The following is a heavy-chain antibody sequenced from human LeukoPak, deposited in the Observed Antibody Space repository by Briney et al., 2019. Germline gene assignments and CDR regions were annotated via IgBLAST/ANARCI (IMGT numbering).Heavy chain of an antibody. CDR3: ARSSAIRGYYYYYMDV. Sequence: SETLSLTCTVSGGSISSYYWSWIRQPPGKGLEWIGYISHSGSTNYNPSLKSRVTISVDTSKNQFSLKLSSVTAADTAVYYCARSSAIRGYYYYYMDVWGKGTTVTVSS. CDR2: ISHSGST. V-gene: IGHV4-59*08. J-gene: IGHJ6*03. D-gene: IGHD2-2*02. CDR1: GGSISSYY.